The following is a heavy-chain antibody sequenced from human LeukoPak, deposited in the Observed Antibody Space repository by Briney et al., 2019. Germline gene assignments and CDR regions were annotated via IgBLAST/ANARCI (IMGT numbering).Heavy chain of an antibody. CDR1: GYSISRGYY. CDR2: IYYSGST. D-gene: IGHD3-9*01. J-gene: IGHJ5*02. Sequence: PSETLSLTCSVSGYSISRGYYWGWIRQPPGKGLEWIGSIYYSGSTYYNPSLKSRVTISVDTSKNQFSLKLSSVTAADTAVYYCAREPIYDILTGTFDPWGQGTLVTVSS. V-gene: IGHV4-38-2*02. CDR3: AREPIYDILTGTFDP.